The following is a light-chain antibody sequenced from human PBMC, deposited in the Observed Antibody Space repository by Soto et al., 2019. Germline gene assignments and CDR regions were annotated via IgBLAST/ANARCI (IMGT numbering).Light chain of an antibody. V-gene: IGKV1-5*03. CDR2: KAS. CDR1: QTISTL. J-gene: IGKJ1*01. CDR3: QQYSTYPWT. Sequence: DIPMTQSPSTLSASVGDRATITCRASQTISTLLAWYQQRPGKAPNLLIYKASSLESGVPSRFSGSGSGTEFTLTISSLQPDDFATYFCQQYSTYPWTFGQGTKVEVK.